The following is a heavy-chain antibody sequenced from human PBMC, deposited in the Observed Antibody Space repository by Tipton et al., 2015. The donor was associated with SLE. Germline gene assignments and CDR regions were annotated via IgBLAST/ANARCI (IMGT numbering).Heavy chain of an antibody. Sequence: TLSLTCTVSGGSIGSSSYYWGWIRQPPGKGLEWIGTIYYSGSTHYNPSLRSRVTISIDTSKNQFSLKLSSVTAADTAVYYCARDGPGMMGYFDLWGRGTLVTVSS. V-gene: IGHV4-39*07. CDR2: IYYSGST. D-gene: IGHD3-10*01. CDR3: ARDGPGMMGYFDL. J-gene: IGHJ2*01. CDR1: GGSIGSSSYY.